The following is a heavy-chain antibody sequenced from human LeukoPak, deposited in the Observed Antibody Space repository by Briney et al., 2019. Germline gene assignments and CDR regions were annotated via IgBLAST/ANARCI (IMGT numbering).Heavy chain of an antibody. CDR3: ARGNAIAAAGTGGDY. CDR2: INPSGGST. J-gene: IGHJ4*02. V-gene: IGHV1-46*01. CDR1: GYTFTSYY. Sequence: GASVKVSCKASGYTFTSYYMHWVRQAPGQGLEWMGLINPSGGSTSYAQKFQGRVTMTRDTSTSTVYMELSSLKSEDTAVYYCARGNAIAAAGTGGDYWGQGTLVTVSS. D-gene: IGHD6-13*01.